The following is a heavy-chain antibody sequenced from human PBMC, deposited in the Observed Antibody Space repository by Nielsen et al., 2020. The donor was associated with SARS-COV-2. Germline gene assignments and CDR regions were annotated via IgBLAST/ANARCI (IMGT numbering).Heavy chain of an antibody. J-gene: IGHJ3*01. D-gene: IGHD3-10*01. CDR1: GFTFNIYA. CDR2: VSASGGST. V-gene: IGHV3-23*01. Sequence: GGSLRLSCAASGFTFNIYAMAWVRRAPGRGLQWVTGVSASGGSTYYTDSVKGRFSISRDNSKNTLFLQMHSLRVGDTALYYCAKDGVVRGDALDLWGQGTMVTVSS. CDR3: AKDGVVRGDALDL.